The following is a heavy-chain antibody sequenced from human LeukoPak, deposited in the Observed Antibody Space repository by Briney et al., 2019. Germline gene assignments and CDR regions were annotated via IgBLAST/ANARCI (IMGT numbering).Heavy chain of an antibody. CDR3: ARQYGSGSLNWFDP. Sequence: GGSLRLSCAASGFTFSSYGMHWVHQAPGKGLEWVAVIWYDGSNKYYADSVKGRFTISRDNSKNTLYLQMNSLRAEDTAVYYCARQYGSGSLNWFDPWGQGTLVTVSS. CDR1: GFTFSSYG. CDR2: IWYDGSNK. J-gene: IGHJ5*02. D-gene: IGHD3-10*01. V-gene: IGHV3-33*01.